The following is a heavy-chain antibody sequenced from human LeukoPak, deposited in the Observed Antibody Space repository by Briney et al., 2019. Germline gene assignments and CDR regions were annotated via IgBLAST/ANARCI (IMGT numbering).Heavy chain of an antibody. CDR3: AKTGYSSGWYRIWDY. J-gene: IGHJ4*02. D-gene: IGHD6-19*01. CDR1: GFTFSSFE. Sequence: PGGSLRLSCAASGFTFSSFEMSWVRQAPGKGLEGVSAISGSGGSAYYADSVKGRFTISRDNSRNSLSLQMNSLRAEDTALYYCAKTGYSSGWYRIWDYWGQGTLVTVSS. V-gene: IGHV3-23*01. CDR2: ISGSGGSA.